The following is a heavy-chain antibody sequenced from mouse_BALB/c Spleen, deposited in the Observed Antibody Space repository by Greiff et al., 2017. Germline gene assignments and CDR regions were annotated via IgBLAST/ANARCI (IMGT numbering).Heavy chain of an antibody. CDR3: ARGMGWGNSSPLDY. D-gene: IGHD2-1*01. CDR2: INPSTGYT. Sequence: VQLQESGAELAKPGASVKMSCKASGYTFTSYWMHWVKQRPGQGLEWIGYINPSTGYTEYTQKFKDKATLAADKSSSTAYMQLSSLTSEDSAVYLCARGMGWGNSSPLDYWGQGTTLTVSS. CDR1: GYTFTSYW. V-gene: IGHV1-7*01. J-gene: IGHJ2*01.